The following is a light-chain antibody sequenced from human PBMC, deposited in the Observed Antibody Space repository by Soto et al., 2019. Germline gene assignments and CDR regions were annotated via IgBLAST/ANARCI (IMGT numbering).Light chain of an antibody. J-gene: IGLJ2*01. CDR2: RNN. Sequence: QPVLTQPPSASGTPGQRVTISCSGSSSNIGSNYVFWYQHLPGTAPKLLIYRNNQRPSGVPDRFSGSKSGTSASLAISRLRSEDETDYYCAAWDDSLSGVVFGGGTKLTVL. CDR3: AAWDDSLSGVV. V-gene: IGLV1-47*01. CDR1: SSNIGSNY.